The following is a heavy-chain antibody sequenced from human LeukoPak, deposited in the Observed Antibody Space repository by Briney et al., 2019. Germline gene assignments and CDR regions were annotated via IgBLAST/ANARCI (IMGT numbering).Heavy chain of an antibody. Sequence: GGSLRLSCAASGFTFSSYAMNWVRQAPGKGLEWVSAISGSGGSTYYADSVKGRFTISRDNSKNTLYLQMNSLRAEDTAVYYCALTINYDILTGYYNVEAFDIWGQGTMVTVSS. J-gene: IGHJ3*02. D-gene: IGHD3-9*01. CDR2: ISGSGGST. CDR1: GFTFSSYA. CDR3: ALTINYDILTGYYNVEAFDI. V-gene: IGHV3-23*01.